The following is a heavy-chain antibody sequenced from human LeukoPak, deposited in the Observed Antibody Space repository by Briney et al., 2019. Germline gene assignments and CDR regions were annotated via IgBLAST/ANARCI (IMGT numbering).Heavy chain of an antibody. Sequence: TGGSLRLSCAASGFTFSSYEMNWVRQAPGKGLEWVSAISGSGGSTYYADSVKGRFTISRDNSKNTLYLQMNSLRAEDTAVYYCAKAPYGSGSYQIDYWGQGTLVTVSS. CDR3: AKAPYGSGSYQIDY. CDR2: ISGSGGST. V-gene: IGHV3-23*01. J-gene: IGHJ4*02. D-gene: IGHD3-10*01. CDR1: GFTFSSYE.